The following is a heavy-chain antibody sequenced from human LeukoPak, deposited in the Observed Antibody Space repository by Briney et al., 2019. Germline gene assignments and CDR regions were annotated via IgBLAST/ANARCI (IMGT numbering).Heavy chain of an antibody. CDR1: GFTFSSYA. D-gene: IGHD6-13*01. CDR3: ARDSRSGIAAAGAQAY. Sequence: PGGSLRLSCAASGFTFSSYAMHWVRQAPGKGLEWVAVISYDGSNKYYADSVKGRFTISRDNSKNSLYLQMNSLRAEDTAVYYCARDSRSGIAAAGAQAYWGQGTLVTVSS. J-gene: IGHJ4*02. V-gene: IGHV3-30*04. CDR2: ISYDGSNK.